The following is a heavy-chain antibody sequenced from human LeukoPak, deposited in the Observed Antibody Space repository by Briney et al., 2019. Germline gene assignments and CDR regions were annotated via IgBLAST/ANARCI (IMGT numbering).Heavy chain of an antibody. J-gene: IGHJ4*02. D-gene: IGHD6-6*01. Sequence: ASVKVSCKASGGTFISYAISWVRQAPGQGLEWMGGIIPIFGTANYAQKFQGRVTITADESTSTAYMELSSLRSEDTAVYYCAKWKYSNSGIDDYWGQGTLVTVSS. CDR3: AKWKYSNSGIDDY. CDR2: IIPIFGTA. CDR1: GGTFISYA. V-gene: IGHV1-69*13.